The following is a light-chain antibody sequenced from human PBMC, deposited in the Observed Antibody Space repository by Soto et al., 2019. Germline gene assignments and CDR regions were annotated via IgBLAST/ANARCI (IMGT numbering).Light chain of an antibody. J-gene: IGKJ5*01. CDR3: QQYGSSPPVT. CDR1: QSVTTSY. Sequence: EIVWTKSPGPLSLSQGERATLSCRASQSVTTSYLAWYQQKPGQAPRLLIYGASGRATGIPDRFSGSGSGTDFTLTISRLEPEDFAVYYCQQYGSSPPVTFGQGTRLEIK. V-gene: IGKV3-20*01. CDR2: GAS.